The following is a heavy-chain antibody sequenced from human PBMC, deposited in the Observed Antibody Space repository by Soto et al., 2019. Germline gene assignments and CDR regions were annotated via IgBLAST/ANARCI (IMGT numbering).Heavy chain of an antibody. V-gene: IGHV3-23*01. CDR2: ISGSGGST. CDR1: GFTFSSYA. D-gene: IGHD5-18*01. Sequence: TGGSLRLSCAASGFTFSSYAMSWVRQAPGKGLEWVSAISGSGGSTYYADSVKGRFTISRDNSKNTLYLQMNSLRAEDTAVYYCAKSGGYSYGAYYGMDVWGQGTTVTVSS. CDR3: AKSGGYSYGAYYGMDV. J-gene: IGHJ6*02.